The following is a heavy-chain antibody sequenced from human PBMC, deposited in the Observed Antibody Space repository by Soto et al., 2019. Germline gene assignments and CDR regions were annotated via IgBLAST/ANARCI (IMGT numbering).Heavy chain of an antibody. J-gene: IGHJ4*02. Sequence: HPXVCLRLSCAAWGFTFSSYGMHWVRQAPGKGLEWVAVISYDGSNKYYADSVKGRFTISRDNSKNTLYLQMNSLRAEDTAVYYCAKETGWGQGTLVTVSS. CDR2: ISYDGSNK. CDR3: AKETG. V-gene: IGHV3-30*18. CDR1: GFTFSSYG.